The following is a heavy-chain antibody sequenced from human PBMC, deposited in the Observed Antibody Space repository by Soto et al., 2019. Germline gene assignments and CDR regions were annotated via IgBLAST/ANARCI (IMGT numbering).Heavy chain of an antibody. CDR1: GFTFTNVW. V-gene: IGHV3-15*01. D-gene: IGHD1-26*01. J-gene: IGHJ4*02. Sequence: EVQLVESGGGLVKPGESLRLSCAASGFTFTNVWMSWVRQAPGKGLEWVGRIKGKTAGETIDYAAVLKGRFTISRXXXXXXXXXXXXXXXXXXXXXXXXXXXXXVAEELDYWGRGTLVTVSS. CDR2: IKGKTAGETI. CDR3: XXXXXVAEELDY.